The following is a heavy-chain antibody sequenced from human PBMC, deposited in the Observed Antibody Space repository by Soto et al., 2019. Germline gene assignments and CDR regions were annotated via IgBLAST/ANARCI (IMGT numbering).Heavy chain of an antibody. CDR1: GFTFSSYA. Sequence: EVQLLESGGGLVQPGGSLSLSCAASGFTFSSYAMSWVRQAPGKGLEWVSAISGSGGSTYYADSVKGRFTISRDNSKNTLYLQMNSLIAEDTAVYYCARERGSYSSAFHIWGQGTMVTVSS. D-gene: IGHD1-26*01. CDR2: ISGSGGST. J-gene: IGHJ3*02. CDR3: ARERGSYSSAFHI. V-gene: IGHV3-23*01.